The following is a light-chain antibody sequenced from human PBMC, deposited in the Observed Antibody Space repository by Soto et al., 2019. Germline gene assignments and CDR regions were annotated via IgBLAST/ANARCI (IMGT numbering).Light chain of an antibody. J-gene: IGLJ3*02. V-gene: IGLV1-44*01. CDR3: AAWDDSLNGPM. CDR2: NND. CDR1: SSNIGGNT. Sequence: QSVLTQPPSASGTPGQRVTFSCSGSSSNIGGNTVTWYHHLPGTAPKVLIYNNDQRPSAVPDRVSGSKSGTSASLTISGLQSEDEADYYCAAWDDSLNGPMFGGGTKLTVL.